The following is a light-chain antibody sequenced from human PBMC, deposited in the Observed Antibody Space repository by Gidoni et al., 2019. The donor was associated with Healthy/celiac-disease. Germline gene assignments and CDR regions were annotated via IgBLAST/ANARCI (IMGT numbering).Light chain of an antibody. Sequence: EIVLTQSPATLSLSPGERATLSCRASQSVSSYLAWYQQKPGQAPRLLIYDASNRATGIPARFSGSGSGTDFTLTISSLEPEDFAVYYCQQRSNWLTFXPXTKVXIK. CDR3: QQRSNWLT. CDR1: QSVSSY. CDR2: DAS. J-gene: IGKJ3*01. V-gene: IGKV3-11*01.